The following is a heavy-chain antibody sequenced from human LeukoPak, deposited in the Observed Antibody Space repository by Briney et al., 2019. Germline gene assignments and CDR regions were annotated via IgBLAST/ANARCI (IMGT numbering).Heavy chain of an antibody. CDR1: GFTFSSYS. Sequence: PGGSLRLSCAASGFTFSSYSMNWVRQAPGKGLEWVSSISSSSSYIYYADSVKGRFNISRDNAKNSLYLQMNSLRAEDTAVYYCASGRFLEPVGYWGQGTLVTVSS. J-gene: IGHJ4*02. CDR2: ISSSSSYI. CDR3: ASGRFLEPVGY. V-gene: IGHV3-21*01. D-gene: IGHD3-3*01.